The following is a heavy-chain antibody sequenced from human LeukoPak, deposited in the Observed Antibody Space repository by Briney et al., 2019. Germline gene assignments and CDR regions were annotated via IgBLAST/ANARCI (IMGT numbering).Heavy chain of an antibody. CDR2: ISWNSGSI. J-gene: IGHJ3*02. CDR3: AKEFEDVKDCSSTSCPLVVGAFDI. CDR1: GFTFDDYA. Sequence: PGGSLRLSCAASGFTFDDYAMHWVRQAPGKGLEWVSGISWNSGSIGYADSVKGRFTISRDNAKNSLYLQMNSLRAEDTALYYCAKEFEDVKDCSSTSCPLVVGAFDIWGQGTMVTVSS. V-gene: IGHV3-9*01. D-gene: IGHD2-2*01.